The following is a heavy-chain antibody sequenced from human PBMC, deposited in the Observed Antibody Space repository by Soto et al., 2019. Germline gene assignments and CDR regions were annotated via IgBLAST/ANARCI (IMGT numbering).Heavy chain of an antibody. Sequence: GTSVKVSCKASGYTLTGYYMHWVRQAPGQGLEWMGWINPNSGGTYYADSVRGRFTISRDNSKNTLYLQMKSLRAEDTAVYYCARDPPATRHGMDVWGQGTTVTVSS. CDR1: GYTLTGYY. V-gene: IGHV1-2*02. CDR3: ARDPPATRHGMDV. J-gene: IGHJ6*02. CDR2: INPNSGGT.